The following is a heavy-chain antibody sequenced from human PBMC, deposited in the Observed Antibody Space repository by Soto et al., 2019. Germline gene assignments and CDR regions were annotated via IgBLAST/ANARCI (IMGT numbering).Heavy chain of an antibody. CDR1: GYTLTELS. D-gene: IGHD3-3*01. Sequence: ASVKVSCKVSGYTLTELSMHWVRQAPGKGLEWMGGFDPEDGETIYAQKFRGRVTMTEDTSTDTAYMELSSLRSEDTAVYYCATELSAIFGVVTWGQGTLVTVSS. CDR2: FDPEDGET. V-gene: IGHV1-24*01. CDR3: ATELSAIFGVVT. J-gene: IGHJ4*02.